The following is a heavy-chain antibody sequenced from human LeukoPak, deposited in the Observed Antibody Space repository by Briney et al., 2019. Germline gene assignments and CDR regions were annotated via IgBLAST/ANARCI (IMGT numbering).Heavy chain of an antibody. J-gene: IGHJ6*03. CDR2: IGPSGAVT. D-gene: IGHD3-10*01. CDR1: GFTFATYA. V-gene: IGHV3-23*01. Sequence: GGSLRLSCAGSGFTFATYAMTGVRQAPGKGLEWVSVIGPSGAVTHYAESVKGRFTISRDNSKNTLCLEMNSLRAEDTAVYYCAKRSNVVRGYMDVWGKGTAVTVSS. CDR3: AKRSNVVRGYMDV.